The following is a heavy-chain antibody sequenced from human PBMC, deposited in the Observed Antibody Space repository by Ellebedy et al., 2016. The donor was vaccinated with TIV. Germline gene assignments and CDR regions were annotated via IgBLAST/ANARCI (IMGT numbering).Heavy chain of an antibody. Sequence: GESLKISXAASGFTVSNNYMSWVRQLPGKGLEWVSVIYSGGSTYYADSVKGRFTSSRDNSKNTLFLQMNSLRAEDTAVYYCASGPTSWGQGTLVTVSS. J-gene: IGHJ4*02. CDR3: ASGPTS. D-gene: IGHD5-12*01. CDR2: IYSGGST. V-gene: IGHV3-53*01. CDR1: GFTVSNNY.